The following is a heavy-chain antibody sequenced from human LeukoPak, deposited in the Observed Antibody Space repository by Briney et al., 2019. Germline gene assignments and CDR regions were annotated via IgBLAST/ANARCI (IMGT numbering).Heavy chain of an antibody. V-gene: IGHV1-2*02. D-gene: IGHD1-26*01. CDR1: GYTFTGYY. CDR2: INPNSGGT. Sequence: ASVKVSCKASGYTFTGYYMHWVRQAPGQGLEWMGWINPNSGGTNYAQKFQGRVTMTRDTSISTAYMELSRLRSDDTAAYYCARGRGIVGAIGEYWGQGTLVTVSS. J-gene: IGHJ4*02. CDR3: ARGRGIVGAIGEY.